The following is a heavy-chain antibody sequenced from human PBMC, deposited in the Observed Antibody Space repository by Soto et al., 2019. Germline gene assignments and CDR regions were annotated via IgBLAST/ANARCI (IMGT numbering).Heavy chain of an antibody. CDR2: ISGSGGST. J-gene: IGHJ4*02. CDR1: GFTFCSYG. CDR3: AKALYSSDFDY. Sequence: SLRRSFSAYGFTFCSYGSSWVRQAQGKGLEWVSAISGSGGSTYYADSVKGRFTISRDNSKNTLYLQMNSLRAEDTTVYYCAKALYSSDFDYWGQGTLVTVSS. V-gene: IGHV3-23*01. D-gene: IGHD6-19*01.